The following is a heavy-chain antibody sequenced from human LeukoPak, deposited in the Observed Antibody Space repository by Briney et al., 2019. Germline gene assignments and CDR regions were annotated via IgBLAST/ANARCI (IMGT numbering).Heavy chain of an antibody. J-gene: IGHJ4*02. CDR3: AREGGFYRPLDY. D-gene: IGHD6-25*01. CDR2: VHLDGRT. CDR1: GGSVSSTNW. Sequence: KASETLSLTCGVSGGSVSSTNWWTWIRQPPGTGLEWIGEVHLDGRTNFNPSLKSRLTMSVDLSENHVSLKLTSVTAADTAVYYCAREGGFYRPLDYSGQGTLVTVSS. V-gene: IGHV4-4*02.